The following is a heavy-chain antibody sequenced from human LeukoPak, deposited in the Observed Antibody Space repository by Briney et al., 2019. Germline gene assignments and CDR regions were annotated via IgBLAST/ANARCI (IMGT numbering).Heavy chain of an antibody. Sequence: PGGSLRLSCAASGFTFSRYSVNWVRLAPGKGLEWVSSISSGSDYIYYADSLKGRFNISRDNAKNSLYLQMNSLRAEDTAVYYCARGSFGVVVIPYGFDIWGQGTMVTVSS. D-gene: IGHD3-3*02. CDR3: ARGSFGVVVIPYGFDI. J-gene: IGHJ3*02. CDR1: GFTFSRYS. CDR2: ISSGSDYI. V-gene: IGHV3-21*01.